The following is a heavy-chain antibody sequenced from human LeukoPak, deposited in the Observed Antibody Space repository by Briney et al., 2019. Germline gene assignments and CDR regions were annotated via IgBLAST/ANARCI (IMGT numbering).Heavy chain of an antibody. CDR2: IKQEGSEK. Sequence: GGSLRLSCAASGFAFSSYWVSWVRQAPGKGLEWVANIKQEGSEKYYVDSVKGRFTISRDNAKNSLYLQMNSLRAEDTAVYYCARVDFDWLFDYWGQGTLVTVSS. D-gene: IGHD3-9*01. CDR3: ARVDFDWLFDY. CDR1: GFAFSSYW. V-gene: IGHV3-7*01. J-gene: IGHJ4*02.